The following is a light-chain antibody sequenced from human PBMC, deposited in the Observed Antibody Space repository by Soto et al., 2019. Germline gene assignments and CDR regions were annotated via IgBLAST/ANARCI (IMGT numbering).Light chain of an antibody. J-gene: IGKJ2*01. CDR1: QTISRY. CDR2: SAS. V-gene: IGKV1-39*01. Sequence: DLQMTQSPSSLSSSVGDRVNVTCRASQTISRYVNWYQQKPGKAPTLLISSASSLERGVHSRFSGGGSGTTFTLTISSLQSEDFAVYFCKQYYDWPPCGQGTKVDIK. CDR3: KQYYDWPP.